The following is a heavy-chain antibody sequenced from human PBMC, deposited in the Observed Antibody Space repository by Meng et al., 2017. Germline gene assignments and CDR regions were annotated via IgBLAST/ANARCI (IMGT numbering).Heavy chain of an antibody. V-gene: IGHV3-64*01. D-gene: IGHD3-22*01. J-gene: IGHJ3*02. CDR1: GFTFSSYA. CDR2: ISSNGGST. CDR3: ARGLQGYYDSSGYDAPFFDI. Sequence: GESLKIPCAASGFTFSSYAMHWVRQAPGKGLEYVSAISSNGGSTYYANSVKGRFTISRDNSKNTLYLQMGSLRAEDMAVYYCARGLQGYYDSSGYDAPFFDIWGQGTMVTVSS.